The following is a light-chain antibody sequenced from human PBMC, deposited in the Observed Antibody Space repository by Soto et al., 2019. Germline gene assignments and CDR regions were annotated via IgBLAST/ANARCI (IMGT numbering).Light chain of an antibody. V-gene: IGKV1-39*01. CDR2: AAS. CDR3: QHGYSTPLT. Sequence: DIQMTQSPSSLSASVGDRVTITCRASQSISTYLHWYQQKPGKAPNLLIYAASTLQSGVPSRFSGSGSGTDFTLTISGLQSEDFATYFCQHGYSTPLTFGGGTKVDIK. J-gene: IGKJ4*01. CDR1: QSISTY.